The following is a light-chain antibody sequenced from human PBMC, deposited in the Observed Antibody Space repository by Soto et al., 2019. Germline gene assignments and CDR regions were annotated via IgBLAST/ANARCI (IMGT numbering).Light chain of an antibody. CDR2: AAS. CDR1: QSVSFR. Sequence: EIVMTQSPATLSVSPGDGATLSCRASQSVSFRLAWYQQKPGQAPRLLISAASSRATGIPARISGSGSGTDFTLTISSLQSEDFAVYYCQQYDDSPPTFGRGTKVEVK. V-gene: IGKV3-15*01. CDR3: QQYDDSPPT. J-gene: IGKJ1*01.